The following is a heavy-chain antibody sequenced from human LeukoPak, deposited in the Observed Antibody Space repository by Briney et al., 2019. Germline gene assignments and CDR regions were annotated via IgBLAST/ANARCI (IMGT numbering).Heavy chain of an antibody. CDR2: INPSGGST. CDR1: GYTFTSYY. Sequence: ASVKVSCKASGYTFTSYYMHWVRQAPGQGLEWMGIINPSGGSTSYAQNFQGRVTMTRDTSISTAYMELSRLRSDDTAVYYCASIVAHANWFDPWGQGTLVTVSS. D-gene: IGHD5-12*01. V-gene: IGHV1-46*01. J-gene: IGHJ5*02. CDR3: ASIVAHANWFDP.